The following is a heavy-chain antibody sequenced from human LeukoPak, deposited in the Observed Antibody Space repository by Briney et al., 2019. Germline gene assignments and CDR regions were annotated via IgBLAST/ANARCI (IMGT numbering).Heavy chain of an antibody. J-gene: IGHJ5*02. CDR1: GGSIGGYY. CDR2: IYYSGST. Sequence: SETLSLTCTVSGGSIGGYYWSWIRQPPGKGLEWIGYIYYSGSTNYNPSLKSRVTISVDTSKNQFSLKLSSVTAADTAVYYCARVPMHNWFDPWGQGTLVTVSS. V-gene: IGHV4-59*01. CDR3: ARVPMHNWFDP. D-gene: IGHD2-2*01.